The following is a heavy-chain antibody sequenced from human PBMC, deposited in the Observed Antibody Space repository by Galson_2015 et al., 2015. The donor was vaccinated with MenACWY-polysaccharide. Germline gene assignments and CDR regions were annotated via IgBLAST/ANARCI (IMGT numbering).Heavy chain of an antibody. D-gene: IGHD2-2*01. CDR1: GSRFSNSG. CDR3: AREGSRIVFHAFDI. CDR2: IQYDGSNK. J-gene: IGHJ3*02. V-gene: IGHV3-33*01. Sequence: SLRLSCAASGSRFSNSGMHWVRQAPGKGLEWVAVIQYDGSNKEYADSVKGRFTISRDNSKNTVFLEMNTLGVEDTAVYYCAREGSRIVFHAFDIWRQGTMVTVYS.